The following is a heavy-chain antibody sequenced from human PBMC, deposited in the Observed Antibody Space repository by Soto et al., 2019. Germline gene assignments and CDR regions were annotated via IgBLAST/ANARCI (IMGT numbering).Heavy chain of an antibody. D-gene: IGHD3-3*01. CDR2: INSDGSST. CDR1: GFTFSSYW. CDR3: ARGPNRPVLRFLEWGYGMDV. V-gene: IGHV3-74*01. Sequence: PGGSLRLSCAASGFTFSSYWMHWVRQAPGKGLVWVSRINSDGSSTSYADSVKGRFTISRDNAKNTLYLQMNSLRAEDTAVYYCARGPNRPVLRFLEWGYGMDVWGQGTTVTVSS. J-gene: IGHJ6*02.